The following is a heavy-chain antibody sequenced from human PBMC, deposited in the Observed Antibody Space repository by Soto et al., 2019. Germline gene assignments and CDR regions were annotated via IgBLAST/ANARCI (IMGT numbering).Heavy chain of an antibody. CDR2: ISYDVNNK. V-gene: IGHV3-30-3*01. D-gene: IGHD4-4*01. J-gene: IGHJ4*01. CDR3: ASARRYSTLQSGFHVDY. Sequence: QVQLVESGGGVVQPGRSLRLSCAASGFTFSSYAMHWVRQAPGKGLEWVAVISYDVNNKYYADSVKGRFTISRDNSKSTLYLQMNSLGPEDTALYFCASARRYSTLQSGFHVDYWGHGSLVTVSS. CDR1: GFTFSSYA.